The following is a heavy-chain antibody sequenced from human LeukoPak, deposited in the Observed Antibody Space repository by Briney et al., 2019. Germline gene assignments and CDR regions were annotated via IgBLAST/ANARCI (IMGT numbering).Heavy chain of an antibody. CDR1: GGSISSYY. V-gene: IGHV4-59*01. CDR3: ASLYGGSHFDY. D-gene: IGHD4-23*01. J-gene: IGHJ4*02. CDR2: SYYSGST. Sequence: SETLYLTCTISGGSISSYYWSWIRQPPGKGLEWIGYSYYSGSTNSNPSLKNRVTISVDTSKNQFSLKLTSVTAADTAVYYCASLYGGSHFDYWGQGTLVTVSS.